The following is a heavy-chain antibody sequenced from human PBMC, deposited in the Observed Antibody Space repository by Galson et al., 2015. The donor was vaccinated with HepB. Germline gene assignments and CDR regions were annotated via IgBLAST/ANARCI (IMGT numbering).Heavy chain of an antibody. D-gene: IGHD6-13*01. J-gene: IGHJ4*02. CDR2: ISYDGSNK. CDR1: GFTFSSYG. V-gene: IGHV3-30*18. Sequence: SLRLSCAASGFTFSSYGMHWVRQAPGKGLEWVAVISYDGSNKYYADSVKGRFTISRDNSKNTLYLQMNSLRAEDTAVYYCAKGSIAAAGTPGVWGQGTLVTVSS. CDR3: AKGSIAAAGTPGV.